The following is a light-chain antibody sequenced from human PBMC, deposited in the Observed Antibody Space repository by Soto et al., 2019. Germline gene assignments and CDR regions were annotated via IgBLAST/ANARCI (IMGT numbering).Light chain of an antibody. J-gene: IGKJ1*01. Sequence: DIQMTQSPSSLSASVGDRVTITCRASQGVSNYLAWYQQKPGKVPKLLIYAASTLQSGVPSRFSGSGSGTDFTLTISSLQPEDGATYYCQKYNSAPQTFGQGTRVYIK. CDR2: AAS. CDR3: QKYNSAPQT. V-gene: IGKV1-27*01. CDR1: QGVSNY.